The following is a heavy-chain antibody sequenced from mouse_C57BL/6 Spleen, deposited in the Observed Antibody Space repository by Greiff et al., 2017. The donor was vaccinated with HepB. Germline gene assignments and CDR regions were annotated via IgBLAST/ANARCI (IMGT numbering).Heavy chain of an antibody. J-gene: IGHJ4*01. CDR2: IWGDGST. Sequence: VQLQQSGPGLVAPSQSLSITCTVSGFSLTSYGVSWVRQPPGKGLEWLGVIWGDGSTNYHSALISRLSISKDNSKSQVFLKLNSLQTDDTATYYCAKQGGLRQALDPGYAMDYWGQGTSVTVSS. CDR3: AKQGGLRQALDPGYAMDY. D-gene: IGHD2-4*01. V-gene: IGHV2-3*01. CDR1: GFSLTSYG.